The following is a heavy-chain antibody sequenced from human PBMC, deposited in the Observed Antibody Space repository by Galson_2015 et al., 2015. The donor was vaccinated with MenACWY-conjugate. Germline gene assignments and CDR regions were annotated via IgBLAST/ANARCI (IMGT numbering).Heavy chain of an antibody. J-gene: IGHJ2*01. CDR1: GFTVSSNY. CDR3: ARYGYYWYFDF. Sequence: SLRLSCAASGFTVSSNYMSWVRQAPGKGLEWVSVIYSGGSTYYSDSVKGRFTISRHNSKNTMYLQMNSLIDEDTAVYYCARYGYYWYFDFWGRGTLVTVSS. V-gene: IGHV3-53*04. CDR2: IYSGGST. D-gene: IGHD4-17*01.